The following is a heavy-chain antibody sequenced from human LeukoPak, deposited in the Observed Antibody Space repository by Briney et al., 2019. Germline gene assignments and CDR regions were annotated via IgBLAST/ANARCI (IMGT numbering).Heavy chain of an antibody. Sequence: SETLSLTCTVSGGSISSSSYYWGWIRQPPGKGLEWIGSIYYSGSTYYNPSLKSRVSISVDTSKNQFSLKLSSVTAADTAVYYCAGHPVAAAGTVWFDPWGQGTLVTVSS. D-gene: IGHD6-13*01. J-gene: IGHJ5*02. CDR1: GGSISSSSYY. V-gene: IGHV4-39*01. CDR3: AGHPVAAAGTVWFDP. CDR2: IYYSGST.